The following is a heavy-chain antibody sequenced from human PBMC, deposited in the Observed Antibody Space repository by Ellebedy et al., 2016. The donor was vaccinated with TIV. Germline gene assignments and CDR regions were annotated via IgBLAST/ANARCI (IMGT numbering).Heavy chain of an antibody. D-gene: IGHD1-26*01. V-gene: IGHV1-2*04. J-gene: IGHJ6*02. CDR3: ARGRGVGATQKKMRYYYYGMDV. CDR2: INPNSGGA. CDR1: GYTFTGYY. Sequence: ASVKVSXKASGYTFTGYYMHWVRQAPGQGLEWMGWINPNSGGANYAQNFQGWVTMTRDTSINTAYMELSRLRSDDTAVYYCARGRGVGATQKKMRYYYYGMDVWGQGTTVTVSS.